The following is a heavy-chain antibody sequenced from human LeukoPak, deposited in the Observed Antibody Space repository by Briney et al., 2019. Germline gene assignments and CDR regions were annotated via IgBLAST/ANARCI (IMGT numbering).Heavy chain of an antibody. CDR1: GGSISSSSYY. CDR3: ATAGPRPPYLIAAPAGGVYYYYMDV. D-gene: IGHD6-6*01. Sequence: SETLSLTCTVSGGSISSSSYYWGWIRQPPGKGLEWIGSIYYSGSTYYNPSLKSRVTISVDTSKNQFSLKLSSVTAADTAVYYCATAGPRPPYLIAAPAGGVYYYYMDVWGKGTTVTVSS. J-gene: IGHJ6*03. CDR2: IYYSGST. V-gene: IGHV4-39*01.